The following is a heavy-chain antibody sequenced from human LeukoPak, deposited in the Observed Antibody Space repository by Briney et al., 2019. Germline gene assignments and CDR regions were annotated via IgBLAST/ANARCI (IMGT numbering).Heavy chain of an antibody. J-gene: IGHJ4*02. D-gene: IGHD5-18*01. Sequence: GGSLRLSCAASGFTFSSYAMSWVRQAPGKGLEWVSRIYGDGSRISYADSVKGRFTISRDNAKNTLFLQMNSLRAEDTAVYYCTSDTVDTAVGIDYWGQGTLVTVSS. CDR3: TSDTVDTAVGIDY. CDR1: GFTFSSYA. CDR2: IYGDGSRI. V-gene: IGHV3-74*01.